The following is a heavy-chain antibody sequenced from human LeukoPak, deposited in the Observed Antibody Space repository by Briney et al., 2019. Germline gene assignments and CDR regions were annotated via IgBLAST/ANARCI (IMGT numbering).Heavy chain of an antibody. CDR1: GFTFSSYW. V-gene: IGHV3-74*01. D-gene: IGHD6-13*01. J-gene: IGHJ4*02. CDR2: INTDGSST. CDR3: AKPRRALKPEQQLVGGYFDY. Sequence: GGSLRLSCAASGFTFSSYWMHWVRQAPGKGLVWVSRINTDGSSTSYADSVKGRFTISRDNAKNTLYLQMNSLRAEDTAVYYCAKPRRALKPEQQLVGGYFDYWGQGTLVTVSS.